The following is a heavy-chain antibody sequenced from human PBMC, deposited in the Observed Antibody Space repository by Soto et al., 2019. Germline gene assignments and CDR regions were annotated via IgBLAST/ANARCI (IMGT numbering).Heavy chain of an antibody. D-gene: IGHD6-13*01. CDR2: ISGSGGST. J-gene: IGHJ4*02. CDR3: ARDRERDAWYEDY. Sequence: PGGSLRLSCAASGFTFSSYAMSWVRQAPGKGLEWVSAISGSGGSTYYADSVKGRFTISRDDSKNTLYLQMNSLRAEDTAVYYCARDRERDAWYEDYWGQGTLVTVSS. V-gene: IGHV3-23*01. CDR1: GFTFSSYA.